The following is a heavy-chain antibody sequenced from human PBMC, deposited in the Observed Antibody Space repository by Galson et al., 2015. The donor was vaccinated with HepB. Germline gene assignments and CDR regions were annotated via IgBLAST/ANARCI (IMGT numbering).Heavy chain of an antibody. Sequence: SLRLSCAASGFRFNSYAMTWVRQAPGKGLEWVSGVTGSGDRTYYAGFVKDRFTISRDNSKNNLFLQVNSLRVEDTAVYYCAKGAYLSSAYLYGMDLWGHGTTVIVSS. CDR3: AKGAYLSSAYLYGMDL. D-gene: IGHD6-6*01. CDR1: GFRFNSYA. CDR2: VTGSGDRT. J-gene: IGHJ6*02. V-gene: IGHV3-23*01.